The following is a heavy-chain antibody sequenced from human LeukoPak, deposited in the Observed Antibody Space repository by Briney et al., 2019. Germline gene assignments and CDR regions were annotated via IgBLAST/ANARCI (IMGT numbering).Heavy chain of an antibody. CDR1: GGSISSYY. CDR2: VYYSGGT. V-gene: IGHV4-59*12. Sequence: PSETLSLTCTVSGGSISSYYWSWIRQPPGKGLEWIGYVYYSGGTNYNPSLKSRVTMSVDTSKNQFSLKLSSVTATDTAVYYCAREEGATRLSPFDYWGQGTLVTVSS. D-gene: IGHD2-21*02. CDR3: AREEGATRLSPFDY. J-gene: IGHJ4*02.